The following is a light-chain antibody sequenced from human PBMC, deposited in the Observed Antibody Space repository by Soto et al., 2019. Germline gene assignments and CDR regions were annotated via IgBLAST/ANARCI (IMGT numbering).Light chain of an antibody. J-gene: IGKJ4*01. CDR1: QSVNSN. V-gene: IGKV3D-15*01. Sequence: EVVMTQSPATLSVSPGERATLSCRASQSVNSNLAWYQLKPGQAPRLLIYEASTRATGIPARFSGSGSGTEFTLTISSLQSEDFAVYYCQQYNKWPLTFGGGTKVEI. CDR2: EAS. CDR3: QQYNKWPLT.